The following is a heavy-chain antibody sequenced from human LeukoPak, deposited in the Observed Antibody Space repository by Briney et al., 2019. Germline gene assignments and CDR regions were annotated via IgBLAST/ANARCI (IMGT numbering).Heavy chain of an antibody. Sequence: SETLSLTCTVSGGSISSSYWSWIRQPAGKGLEWIGRIYTSGSTNDNPSLKSGVTMSVDTSKNPFSLRLSSVTAPGTPVYYCAGEPGAYTMVRGVIISDAFDIWGQGTMVTVSS. J-gene: IGHJ3*02. CDR3: AGEPGAYTMVRGVIISDAFDI. CDR2: IYTSGST. CDR1: GGSISSSY. V-gene: IGHV4-4*07. D-gene: IGHD3-10*01.